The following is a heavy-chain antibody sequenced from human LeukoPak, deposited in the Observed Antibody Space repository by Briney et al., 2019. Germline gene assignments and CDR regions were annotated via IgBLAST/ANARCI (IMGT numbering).Heavy chain of an antibody. CDR2: IYYSGGA. CDR3: ARGGGQYNILTGYPYYFDY. D-gene: IGHD3-9*01. Sequence: SETLSLTCTVSGGSFSSGDYYWSWIRQPPGKGLEWIGYIYYSGGAYYNPSLKSRLTMSVDTSKNQFSLKLSSVIVEDTAVYYCARGGGQYNILTGYPYYFDYWGQGTPVTVSS. CDR1: GGSFSSGDYY. J-gene: IGHJ4*02. V-gene: IGHV4-30-4*01.